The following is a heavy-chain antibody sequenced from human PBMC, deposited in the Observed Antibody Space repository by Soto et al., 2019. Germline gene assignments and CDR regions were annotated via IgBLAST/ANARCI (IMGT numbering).Heavy chain of an antibody. CDR3: ARVPKTSYYDGTGVGDFDI. J-gene: IGHJ3*02. CDR2: IIPIFGTA. D-gene: IGHD3-22*01. V-gene: IGHV1-69*12. CDR1: GGTFSSYA. Sequence: QVQLVQSGAEVKKPGSSVKVSCKASGGTFSSYAITWVRQAPGQGREWMGGIIPIFGTANYAQKFQGRVTITADESTSTAYMALSSLISEATAVYYCARVPKTSYYDGTGVGDFDIWGQGTMVTVSS.